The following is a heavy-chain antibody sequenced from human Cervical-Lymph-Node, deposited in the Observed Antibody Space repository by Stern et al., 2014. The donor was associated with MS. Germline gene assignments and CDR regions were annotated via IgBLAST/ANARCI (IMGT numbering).Heavy chain of an antibody. V-gene: IGHV1-18*04. Sequence: VQLVQSGGELKKPGASVKVSCKASGYTFTTFGISWVRQAPGQGLEWMGWISAYNGNTNYAQKFQGRVTLTTKTSTTTAYMELRSLRPDDTAIYFCARRVYGDYAAYQDLWGQETPVTVSS. CDR2: ISAYNGNT. J-gene: IGHJ5*02. CDR1: GYTFTTFG. CDR3: ARRVYGDYAAYQDL. D-gene: IGHD4-17*01.